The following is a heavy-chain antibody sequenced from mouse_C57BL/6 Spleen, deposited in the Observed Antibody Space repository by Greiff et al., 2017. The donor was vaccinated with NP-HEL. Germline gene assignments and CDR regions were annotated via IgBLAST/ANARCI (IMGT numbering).Heavy chain of an antibody. D-gene: IGHD1-1*01. CDR1: GYTFTDYY. J-gene: IGHJ2*01. V-gene: IGHV1-26*01. Sequence: EVQLQQSGPELVKPGASVKISCKASGYTFTDYYMNWVKQSHGKSLEWIGDINPNNGGTSYNQKFKGKATLTVDKSSSTAYMELRSLTSKDSAVYYCARSYYYGSSFDYWGQGTTLTVSS. CDR2: INPNNGGT. CDR3: ARSYYYGSSFDY.